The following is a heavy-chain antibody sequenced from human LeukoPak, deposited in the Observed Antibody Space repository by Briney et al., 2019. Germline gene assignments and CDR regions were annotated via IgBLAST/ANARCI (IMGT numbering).Heavy chain of an antibody. D-gene: IGHD2-15*01. CDR1: GFTLSNYA. J-gene: IGHJ4*02. CDR3: AKAMRGSALVFDY. V-gene: IGHV3-23*01. Sequence: GGSLRLSCAASGFTLSNYAMSWVRQAPGKGLEWVSTITGSGGSTYYADSVKGRFTISRDNSKNTLYLQMNSLGAEDTAVVYCAKAMRGSALVFDYWGQGTLVTVSS. CDR2: ITGSGGST.